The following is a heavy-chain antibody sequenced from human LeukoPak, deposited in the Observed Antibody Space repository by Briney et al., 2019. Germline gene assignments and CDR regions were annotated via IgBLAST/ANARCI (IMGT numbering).Heavy chain of an antibody. CDR2: IIHGGST. Sequence: SETLSLTCAVYGGSFRGYYWSWIRQPPGKGLEWIGEIIHGGSTNVHPSLKSRVTISVDTSKNQLSLKLSSVTAADTAIYYCARGDQQLDTKYYFYSYYLDVWGKGTTVSVSS. CDR3: ARGDQQLDTKYYFYSYYLDV. D-gene: IGHD6-13*01. CDR1: GGSFRGYY. J-gene: IGHJ6*03. V-gene: IGHV4-34*01.